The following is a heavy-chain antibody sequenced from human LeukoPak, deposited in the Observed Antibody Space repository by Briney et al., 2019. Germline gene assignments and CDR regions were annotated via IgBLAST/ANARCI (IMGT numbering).Heavy chain of an antibody. CDR3: ARFGSVAGSPVAFDI. CDR1: GFTFSNSW. D-gene: IGHD6-19*01. V-gene: IGHV3-7*01. J-gene: IGHJ3*02. CDR2: IEQDGSEK. Sequence: GRSLRLSCAASGFTFSNSWVSWVRQAPGKGLEWVANIEQDGSEKYYVDSVKGRFTISRDNAKNSLYLQMNSLRAEDTAVYHCARFGSVAGSPVAFDIWGQGTMVTVSS.